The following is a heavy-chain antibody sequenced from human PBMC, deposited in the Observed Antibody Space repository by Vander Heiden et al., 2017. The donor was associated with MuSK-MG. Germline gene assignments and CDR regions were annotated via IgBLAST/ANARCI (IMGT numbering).Heavy chain of an antibody. V-gene: IGHV3-64D*06. Sequence: EVQLVESGGGLVQPGGSLRLYCSPSGFTFSSYAMHWVRQALGKGLEYVSASSSNGSSTDGADSVKGRITSSRDNSKNTLYLQMGSLRAEDTAVYYCVKEQGRWLQLDYWGQCKLVTVSS. D-gene: IGHD5-12*01. CDR2: SSSNGSST. J-gene: IGHJ4*02. CDR3: VKEQGRWLQLDY. CDR1: GFTFSSYA.